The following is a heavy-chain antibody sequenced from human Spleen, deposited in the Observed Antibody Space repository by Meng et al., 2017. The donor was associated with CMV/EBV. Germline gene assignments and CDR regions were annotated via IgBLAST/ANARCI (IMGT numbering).Heavy chain of an antibody. CDR2: IYYSGST. Sequence: SETLSLTCTVSGGSISSYYWSWIRQPPGKGLEWIGYIYYSGSTNYNPSLKSRVTISVDTSKNQFSLKLTPVTAADTAVYYCSRVQTGTRGGGFDIWGHGALVTVSS. D-gene: IGHD1/OR15-1a*01. CDR3: SRVQTGTRGGGFDI. CDR1: GGSISSYY. J-gene: IGHJ3*02. V-gene: IGHV4-59*01.